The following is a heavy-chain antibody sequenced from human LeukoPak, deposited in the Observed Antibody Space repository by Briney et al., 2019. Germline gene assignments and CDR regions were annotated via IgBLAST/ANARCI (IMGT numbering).Heavy chain of an antibody. J-gene: IGHJ4*02. CDR1: GITLSNYG. D-gene: IGHD3-22*01. Sequence: GSLRLSCAVSGITLSNYGMSWVRQTPGKGLEWVAGISGSGGTTSYADSVKGRFTISRDNPKNTLYLQMNSLRAEDTAVYFCAKRGVVIRVILVGFHKEAYYFDSWGQGALVTVSS. CDR3: AKRGVVIRVILVGFHKEAYYFDS. CDR2: ISGSGGTT. V-gene: IGHV3-23*01.